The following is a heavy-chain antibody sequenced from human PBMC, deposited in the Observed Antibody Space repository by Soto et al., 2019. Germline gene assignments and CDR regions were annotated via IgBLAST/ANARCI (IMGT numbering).Heavy chain of an antibody. CDR3: ARWGTTGGLDV. CDR2: TSYDGSDK. CDR1: GFTFRSYV. J-gene: IGHJ1*01. D-gene: IGHD3-16*01. V-gene: IGHV3-30*19. Sequence: QVQVVESGGGVVQPGTSLRVSCVGSGFTFRSYVIHWVRQAPGKGLEWVALTSYDGSDKYYGDSVRGRFTISRDNSRNTVDLQMDNLRLEDTALYYCARWGTTGGLDVWGQGTLVSV.